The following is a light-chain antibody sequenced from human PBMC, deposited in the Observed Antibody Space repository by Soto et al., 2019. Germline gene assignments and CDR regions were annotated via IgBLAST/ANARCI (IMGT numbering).Light chain of an antibody. CDR3: CSYAGSTILGI. CDR1: SNDVGSYNL. Sequence: QSALTQPASVSGSPGQSVTISCTGTSNDVGSYNLVSWYQQYPGEAPKLMIYDVSKRPSGVSNRFSGSKSGNTASLTISGLQAEDEADYYCCSYAGSTILGIFGGGTKLTVL. V-gene: IGLV2-23*02. J-gene: IGLJ2*01. CDR2: DVS.